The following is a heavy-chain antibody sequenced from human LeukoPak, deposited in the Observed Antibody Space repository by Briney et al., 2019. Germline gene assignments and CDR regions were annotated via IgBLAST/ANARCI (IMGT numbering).Heavy chain of an antibody. J-gene: IGHJ3*02. CDR2: IYYSGST. CDR1: GGSISSGGYS. Sequence: PSETLSLTCAVSGGSISSGGYSWSWIRQPPGKGLEWIGYIYYSGSTNYNPSLKSRVTISVDTSKNQFSLKLSSVTAADTAVYYCARVIRPAAYDFWSGYYSAFDIWGQGTMVTVSS. V-gene: IGHV4-61*08. CDR3: ARVIRPAAYDFWSGYYSAFDI. D-gene: IGHD3-3*01.